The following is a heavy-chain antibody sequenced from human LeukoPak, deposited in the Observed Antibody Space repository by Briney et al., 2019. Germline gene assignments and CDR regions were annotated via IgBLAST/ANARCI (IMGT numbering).Heavy chain of an antibody. D-gene: IGHD2/OR15-2a*01. V-gene: IGHV3-23*01. Sequence: GGSLRLSCAASGFTFSSYWMHWVRQAPGKGLEWVSAISGSGGSTYYADSVKGRFTISRDNSKNTLYLQMNSLRAEDTAVYYCAAFLSGPDYWGQGTLVTVSS. CDR2: ISGSGGST. J-gene: IGHJ4*02. CDR3: AAFLSGPDY. CDR1: GFTFSSYW.